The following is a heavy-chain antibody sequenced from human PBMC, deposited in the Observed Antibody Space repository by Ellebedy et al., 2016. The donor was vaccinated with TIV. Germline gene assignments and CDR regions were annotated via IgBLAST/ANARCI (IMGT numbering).Heavy chain of an antibody. V-gene: IGHV4-34*01. CDR1: GGSFSGYY. Sequence: SETLSLXCAVYGGSFSGYYWSWIRQPPGKGLEWIGEINHSGSTNYNPSLKSRVTISVDTSKNQFSLKLSSVTAADTAVYYCARGHHLYRIQQTRPFDYWGQGTLVTVSS. D-gene: IGHD5-18*01. CDR3: ARGHHLYRIQQTRPFDY. J-gene: IGHJ4*02. CDR2: INHSGST.